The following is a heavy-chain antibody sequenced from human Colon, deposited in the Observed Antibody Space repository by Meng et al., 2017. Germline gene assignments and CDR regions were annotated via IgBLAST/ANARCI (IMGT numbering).Heavy chain of an antibody. CDR1: GFTFSNHG. J-gene: IGHJ4*02. V-gene: IGHV3-23*01. CDR2: VGGGGDTT. CDR3: ARITSSASDH. Sequence: GGSLRLSCVGSGFTFSNHGMSWARQAPGKGLEWVSAVGGGGDTTYYADSAKGRFTISRDNSKNTMYLQMNNLRAEDAAVYYCARITSSASDHWGQGTRVTVSS.